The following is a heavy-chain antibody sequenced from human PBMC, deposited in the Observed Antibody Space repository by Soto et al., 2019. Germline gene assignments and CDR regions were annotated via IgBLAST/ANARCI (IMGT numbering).Heavy chain of an antibody. J-gene: IGHJ6*02. D-gene: IGHD6-13*01. V-gene: IGHV1-2*02. CDR2: MNPKSGGT. Sequence: ASVKVSCKASGYTFSAYYTHWVRQAPGQGLEWMGWMNPKSGGTYFAQKFQGRVTLTRDTSISTAYMEVNRLSSVTAADTAVYYCARDFPSWYPNYGMDVWGQGTTVTVSS. CDR1: GYTFSAYY. CDR3: ARDFPSWYPNYGMDV.